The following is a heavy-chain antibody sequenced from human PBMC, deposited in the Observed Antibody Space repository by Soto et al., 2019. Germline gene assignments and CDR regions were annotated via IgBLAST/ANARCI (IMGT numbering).Heavy chain of an antibody. J-gene: IGHJ4*02. V-gene: IGHV1-69*13. CDR1: VGTLSRYT. CDR2: IIPIFGTA. D-gene: IGHD3-10*01. CDR3: ASDGYGSGSYSYYFDY. Sequence: SGKVSCKSSVGTLSRYTISRERQAPGQGLEWMGGIIPIFGTANYAQKFQGRVTITADESTSTAYMELRSMRSEDTAVYYCASDGYGSGSYSYYFDYWGQGTLVTVSP.